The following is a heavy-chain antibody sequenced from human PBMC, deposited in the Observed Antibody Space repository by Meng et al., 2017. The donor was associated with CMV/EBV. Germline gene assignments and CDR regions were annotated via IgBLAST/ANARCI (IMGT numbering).Heavy chain of an antibody. CDR2: INHSGST. Sequence: SETLSLTCAVYGGSFSGYYWSWIRQPPGKGLEWIGEINHSGSTNYNPSLKSRVTISVDTSKNQFSLKLSSVTAADTAVYYCARLSITIFGDPLKPAYYYYYGMDVWGQGTTVTVSS. CDR1: GGSFSGYY. V-gene: IGHV4-34*01. D-gene: IGHD3-3*01. CDR3: ARLSITIFGDPLKPAYYYYYGMDV. J-gene: IGHJ6*02.